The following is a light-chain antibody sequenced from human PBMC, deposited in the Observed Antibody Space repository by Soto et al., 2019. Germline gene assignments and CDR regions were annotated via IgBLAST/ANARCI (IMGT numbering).Light chain of an antibody. V-gene: IGKV3-20*01. J-gene: IGKJ3*01. CDR2: AAS. CDR1: QSVSVNS. Sequence: EIVLTQSPGTLSLSPGERATLSCRASQSVSVNSLAWYQQKGGQAPRLLIYAASTRATGVPDRFRGTGSGTDFALTISRLETDDSAMYYCQQYGGSPFTFGPGTKVDIK. CDR3: QQYGGSPFT.